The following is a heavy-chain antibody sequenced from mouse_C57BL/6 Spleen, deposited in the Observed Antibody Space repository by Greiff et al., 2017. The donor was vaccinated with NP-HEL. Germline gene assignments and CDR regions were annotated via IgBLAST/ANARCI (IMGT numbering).Heavy chain of an antibody. Sequence: VQLQQSGAELVRPGASVTLSCKASGYTFTDYEMHWVKQTPVHGLEWIGAIDPETGGTASNQKFKGKAILTADTSSSTAYMELRSLTSEDSAVYYGTKEVDPWFAYWGQGTLVTVSA. V-gene: IGHV1-15*01. CDR1: GYTFTDYE. CDR3: TKEVDPWFAY. J-gene: IGHJ3*01. D-gene: IGHD1-1*01. CDR2: IDPETGGT.